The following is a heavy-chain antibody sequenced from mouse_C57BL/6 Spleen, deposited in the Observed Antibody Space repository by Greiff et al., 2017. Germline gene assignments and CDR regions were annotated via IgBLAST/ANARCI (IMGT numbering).Heavy chain of an antibody. CDR1: GFTFSSYA. Sequence: EVKLMESGGGLVKPGGSLKLSCAASGFTFSSYAMSWVRQTPEKRLEWVATISDGGSYTYYPDNVKGRFTISRDNAKNNLYLQMSHLKSEDTAMYYCARDRGAFITTVVAPSYWYVDVWGTGTTVTVSS. CDR3: ARDRGAFITTVVAPSYWYVDV. CDR2: ISDGGSYT. D-gene: IGHD1-1*01. V-gene: IGHV5-4*01. J-gene: IGHJ1*03.